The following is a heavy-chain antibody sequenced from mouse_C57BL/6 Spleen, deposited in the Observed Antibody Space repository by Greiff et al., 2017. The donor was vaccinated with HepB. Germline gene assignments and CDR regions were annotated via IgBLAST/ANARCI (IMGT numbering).Heavy chain of an antibody. D-gene: IGHD4-1*01. CDR1: GYTFTDYE. J-gene: IGHJ3*01. CDR2: IDPETGGT. Sequence: VQGVESGAELVRPGASVTLSCKASGYTFTDYEMHWVKQTPVHDLEWIGAIDPETGGTAYNQKFKGKAILTADKSSSTAYMELRSLTSEDSAVYYCTRNWETDLFAYWGQGTLVTVSA. V-gene: IGHV1-15*01. CDR3: TRNWETDLFAY.